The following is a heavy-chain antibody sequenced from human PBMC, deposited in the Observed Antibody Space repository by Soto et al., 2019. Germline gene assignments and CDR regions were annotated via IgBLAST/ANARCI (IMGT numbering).Heavy chain of an antibody. Sequence: SETLSLTCAAYGVPFSGYYWSWIRQSPGKGLEWIGEINHSGNTNYNPSLKSRVTMLVGTSKNQFSLSLSSVTAADTAVYYCANLIVFHSSYYHDYWGHGTLVTVSS. J-gene: IGHJ4*01. CDR2: INHSGNT. CDR3: ANLIVFHSSYYHDY. D-gene: IGHD1-26*01. V-gene: IGHV4-34*01. CDR1: GVPFSGYY.